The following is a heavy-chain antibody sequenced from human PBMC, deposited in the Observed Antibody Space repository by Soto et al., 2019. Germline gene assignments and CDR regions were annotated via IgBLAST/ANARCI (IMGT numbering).Heavy chain of an antibody. V-gene: IGHV3-7*03. CDR1: GFTFSFNW. CDR3: ARDRSDCSGGSCHGYFDY. Sequence: PGGSLRLSCAASGFTFSFNWMSWARQAPGKGLEWVANIKQDESEKYYADSVKGRFTISRDNAKKSLYLQMNSLRAEDTAVYYCARDRSDCSGGSCHGYFDYWGQGTLVTVSS. D-gene: IGHD2-15*01. J-gene: IGHJ4*02. CDR2: IKQDESEK.